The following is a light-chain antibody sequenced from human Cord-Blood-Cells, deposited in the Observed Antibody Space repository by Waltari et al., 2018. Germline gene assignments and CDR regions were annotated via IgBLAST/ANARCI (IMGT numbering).Light chain of an antibody. V-gene: IGKV3-11*01. Sequence: IVLTQSPATLSLSPGERATLSCRASQIVSSYLAWYQQKPGQAPRLLIYDASNRATGIPARFSGSGSGTDFTLTISSLEPEDFAVYYCQQRSNWITFGQGTRLEIK. CDR3: QQRSNWIT. J-gene: IGKJ5*01. CDR2: DAS. CDR1: QIVSSY.